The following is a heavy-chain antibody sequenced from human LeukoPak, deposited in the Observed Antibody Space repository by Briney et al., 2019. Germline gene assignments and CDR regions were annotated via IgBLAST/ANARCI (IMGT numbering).Heavy chain of an antibody. CDR1: GDSVSSNTAG. J-gene: IGHJ4*02. V-gene: IGHV6-1*01. CDR2: TYYRSKWYK. Sequence: SQTLSLTCAISGDSVSSNTAGWNWIRQSPSRGLEWLGRTYYRSKWYKDFAPSVRNRITINPDTSKNQFSLQLNSVTPEDTAVYYCAKDFDYWGQGTLVTVSS. CDR3: AKDFDY.